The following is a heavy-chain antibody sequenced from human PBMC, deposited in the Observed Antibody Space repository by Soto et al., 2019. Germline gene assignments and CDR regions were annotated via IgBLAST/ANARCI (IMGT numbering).Heavy chain of an antibody. D-gene: IGHD6-13*01. Sequence: PSETLSLTCTVSGGSISSYYWSWIRQPPGKGLEWIGYIYYSGSTNYNPSLKSRVTISVDRSKNQFSLKLSSVTAADTAVYYCARAKIAAAGRPEYFDYWGQGTLVTVSS. CDR3: ARAKIAAAGRPEYFDY. J-gene: IGHJ4*02. V-gene: IGHV4-59*12. CDR1: GGSISSYY. CDR2: IYYSGST.